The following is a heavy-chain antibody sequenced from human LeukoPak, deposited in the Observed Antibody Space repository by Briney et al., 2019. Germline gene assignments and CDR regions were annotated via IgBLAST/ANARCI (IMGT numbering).Heavy chain of an antibody. CDR3: ARGTGTPWFDY. D-gene: IGHD1-1*01. CDR2: IYYSGST. CDR1: GGSISSGDYY. Sequence: SQTLSLTCTVPGGSISSGDYYWSWIRQPPGKGLEWIGYIYYSGSTYYNPSLKSRVTISVDTSKNQFSLKLSSVTAADMAVYYCARGTGTPWFDYWGQGTLVTVSS. J-gene: IGHJ4*02. V-gene: IGHV4-30-4*01.